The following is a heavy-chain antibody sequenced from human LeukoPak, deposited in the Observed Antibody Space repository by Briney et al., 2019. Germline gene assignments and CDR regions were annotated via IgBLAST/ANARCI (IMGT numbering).Heavy chain of an antibody. D-gene: IGHD3-10*01. Sequence: GGSLRLSCAASGFTFSSYWMSWVRQAPGKGLEWVANIKQDGSEKYYVDSAKGRFTISRDNAKNSLYLQMNSLRAEDTAVYYCARSYRHYYGSGSYPYWGQGTLVTVSS. CDR2: IKQDGSEK. J-gene: IGHJ4*02. V-gene: IGHV3-7*01. CDR3: ARSYRHYYGSGSYPY. CDR1: GFTFSSYW.